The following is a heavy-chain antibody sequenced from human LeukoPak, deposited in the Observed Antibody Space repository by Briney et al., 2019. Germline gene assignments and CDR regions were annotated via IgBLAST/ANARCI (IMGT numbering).Heavy chain of an antibody. D-gene: IGHD6-13*01. Sequence: ASVKVSCKASGYTFTTYYMHWVRQAPGHGLEWMGIINPSGGSATYAQKFQGRVTMTRDTSTSTVYMELSSLRSEDTAVYFCARSAAIRGAFDIWGQGTMVTVSS. V-gene: IGHV1-46*01. CDR2: INPSGGSA. CDR1: GYTFTTYY. J-gene: IGHJ3*02. CDR3: ARSAAIRGAFDI.